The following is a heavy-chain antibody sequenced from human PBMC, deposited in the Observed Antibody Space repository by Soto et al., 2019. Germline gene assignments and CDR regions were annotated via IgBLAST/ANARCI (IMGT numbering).Heavy chain of an antibody. CDR3: AKDLKGNLAPSDSDYYYYGMDV. Sequence: GGSLRLSCAASGFTFSSYGMHWVRQAPGEGLEWVAVISYDGSNKYYADSVKGRFTISRDNSKNTLYLQMNSLRAEDTAVYYCAKDLKGNLAPSDSDYYYYGMDVWGQGTTVTVSS. J-gene: IGHJ6*02. CDR2: ISYDGSNK. D-gene: IGHD1-26*01. V-gene: IGHV3-30*18. CDR1: GFTFSSYG.